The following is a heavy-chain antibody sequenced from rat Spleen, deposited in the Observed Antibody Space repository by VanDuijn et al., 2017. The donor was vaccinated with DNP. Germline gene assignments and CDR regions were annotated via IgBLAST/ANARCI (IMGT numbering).Heavy chain of an antibody. V-gene: IGHV5-7*01. J-gene: IGHJ4*01. Sequence: EVQLVESGGDLVQPGRSLKLSCAASGFTFSDHNMAWVRQAPTKGLEWVALISYDGSSTYYRDSVKGRFTISRDNAKSTLYLQMDSLRSEDTATYDCTRHRTIMPYYYAMDAWGQGASVTVSS. CDR3: TRHRTIMPYYYAMDA. CDR1: GFTFSDHN. D-gene: IGHD1-12*01. CDR2: ISYDGSST.